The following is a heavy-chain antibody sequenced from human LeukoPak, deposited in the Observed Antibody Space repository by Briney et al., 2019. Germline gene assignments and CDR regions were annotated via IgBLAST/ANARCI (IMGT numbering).Heavy chain of an antibody. CDR2: IWYDGTNE. Sequence: PGRSLRVSCITSGFTFKNYGMYWVRQAPGKGLEWVAVIWYDGTNEWYGDSVKGRFTISRDNAKNSLYLQMNSLRAEDTAVYYCARERGSGYYYFDYWGQGTLVTVSS. D-gene: IGHD5-12*01. J-gene: IGHJ4*02. V-gene: IGHV3-33*01. CDR3: ARERGSGYYYFDY. CDR1: GFTFKNYG.